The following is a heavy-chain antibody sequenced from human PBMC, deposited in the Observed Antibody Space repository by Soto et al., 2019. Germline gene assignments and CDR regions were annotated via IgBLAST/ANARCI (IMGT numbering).Heavy chain of an antibody. CDR3: VRPDITYSYYNNILDV. CDR2: ISSDGSIT. V-gene: IGHV3-74*03. J-gene: IGHJ6*02. CDR1: GFTFNIYW. Sequence: PGGSLRLSCAATGFTFNIYWMHWVRQAPGKGLVWVSRISSDGSITTYADFGKGRFTISRDNAKNTLYLQMNSLRVEDTAVYYCVRPDITYSYYNNILDVWGQGTTVTVSS. D-gene: IGHD4-4*01.